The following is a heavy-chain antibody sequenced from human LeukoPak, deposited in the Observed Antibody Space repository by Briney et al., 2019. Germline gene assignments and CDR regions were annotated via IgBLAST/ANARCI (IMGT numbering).Heavy chain of an antibody. D-gene: IGHD1-26*01. J-gene: IGHJ4*02. CDR3: AKRPYIVGTITPYFDY. CDR2: ISGGGGST. Sequence: GGSLRLSCAASGFTFSSHGLSWVRQAPGKGLEWVSAISGGGGSTFYADSVKGRFTISRDNSKNTLYLQMNSLRAEDTAVYYCAKRPYIVGTITPYFDYWGQGTLVTVSS. V-gene: IGHV3-23*01. CDR1: GFTFSSHG.